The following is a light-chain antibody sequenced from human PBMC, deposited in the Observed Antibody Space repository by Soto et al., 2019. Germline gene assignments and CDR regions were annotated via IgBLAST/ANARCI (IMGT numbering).Light chain of an antibody. V-gene: IGKV3-15*01. CDR3: QQYNQWPLA. J-gene: IGKJ1*01. CDR1: QFISNS. Sequence: EIVMTQSPATLSVSPGERVTLSCRASQFISNSLAWYQQRPGQPPRLLIYGASTRAAGISARFSGSGSGTEFTLTISSLQSEDFAIYYCQQYNQWPLAFGQGTKVDIK. CDR2: GAS.